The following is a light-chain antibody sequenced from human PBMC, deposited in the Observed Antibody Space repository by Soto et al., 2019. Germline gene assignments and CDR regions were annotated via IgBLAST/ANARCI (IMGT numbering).Light chain of an antibody. Sequence: QSALTQPASVSGSPGQSITISCTGTSSDGGGYNYVSWYQQHPGKAPKLMIYEVSNRPSGVSNRFSGSKSGNTASLTISGLQAEDEADYYCSSYTSSSTLGVFGTGTKLTVL. J-gene: IGLJ1*01. CDR2: EVS. V-gene: IGLV2-14*01. CDR1: SSDGGGYNY. CDR3: SSYTSSSTLGV.